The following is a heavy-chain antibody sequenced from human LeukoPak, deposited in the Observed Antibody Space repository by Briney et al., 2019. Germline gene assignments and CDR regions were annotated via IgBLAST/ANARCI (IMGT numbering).Heavy chain of an antibody. CDR1: GFTFSSYW. D-gene: IGHD6-13*01. Sequence: GGSLRLSCAASGFTFSSYWMSWVRQAPGKGLEWVANIKVDGSQKYYVDSVKGRFTISRDNAKNPLYLQMNSLRVEDTALYYCARGTSSSPNWFDPWGQGTLVTVSS. J-gene: IGHJ5*02. V-gene: IGHV3-7*04. CDR3: ARGTSSSPNWFDP. CDR2: IKVDGSQK.